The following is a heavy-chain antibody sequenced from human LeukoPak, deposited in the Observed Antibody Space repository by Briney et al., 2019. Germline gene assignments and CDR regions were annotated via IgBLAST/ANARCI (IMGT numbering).Heavy chain of an antibody. V-gene: IGHV3-30*18. J-gene: IGHJ4*02. CDR1: GFTFSSYG. D-gene: IGHD2-2*02. CDR2: ISYDGSNK. CDR3: ANPYPQGSFDY. Sequence: GGSLRLSCAASGFTFSSYGMHWVRQAPGKGLEWVAVISYDGSNKYYADSVKGRFTISRDNSKNTLYLQMNSLRAEDTAVYYCANPYPQGSFDYWGKGTLVTVSS.